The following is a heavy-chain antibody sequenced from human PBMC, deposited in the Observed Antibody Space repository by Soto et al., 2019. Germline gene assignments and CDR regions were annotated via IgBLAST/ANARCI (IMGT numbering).Heavy chain of an antibody. CDR3: AREYIAAAGYGMDV. CDR1: GGTFSSYA. CDR2: IIPIFGTA. D-gene: IGHD6-13*01. Sequence: ASVKVSCKASGGTFSSYAISWVRQAPGQGLELMGGIIPIFGTANYAQKFQGRVTITADESTSTAYMELSSLRSEDTAVYYCAREYIAAAGYGMDVWGQGTTVTVYS. V-gene: IGHV1-69*13. J-gene: IGHJ6*02.